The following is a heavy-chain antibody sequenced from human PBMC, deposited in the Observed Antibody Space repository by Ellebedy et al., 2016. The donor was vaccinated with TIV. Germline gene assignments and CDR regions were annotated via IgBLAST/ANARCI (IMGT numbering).Heavy chain of an antibody. J-gene: IGHJ4*02. CDR3: AKDQVDY. V-gene: IGHV3-30*02. Sequence: PGGSLRLSCAASGFTFSDFGMHWVRHAPGTGLEWVTFIQYDGTNKYYTDSVKGRFTISRDNSKNTLYLEMNSLRVEDTAVYYCAKDQVDYWGQGTLVTVSS. CDR2: IQYDGTNK. CDR1: GFTFSDFG.